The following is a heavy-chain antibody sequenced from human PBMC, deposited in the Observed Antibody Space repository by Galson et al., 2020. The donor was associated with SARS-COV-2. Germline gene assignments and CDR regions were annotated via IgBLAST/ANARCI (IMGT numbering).Heavy chain of an antibody. CDR3: AKDLRYYDILTGYYIVPPNYYYYYGMDV. V-gene: IGHV3-30*18. CDR1: GFTFSSYG. D-gene: IGHD3-9*01. J-gene: IGHJ6*02. CDR2: ISYDGSNK. Sequence: GESLKISCAASGFTFSSYGMHWVRQAPGKGLEWVAVISYDGSNKYYADSVKGRFTISRDNSKNTLYLQMNSLRAEDTAVYYCAKDLRYYDILTGYYIVPPNYYYYYGMDVWGQGTTVTVSS.